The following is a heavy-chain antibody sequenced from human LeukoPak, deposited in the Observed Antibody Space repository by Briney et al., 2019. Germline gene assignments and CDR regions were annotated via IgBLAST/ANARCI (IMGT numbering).Heavy chain of an antibody. CDR3: GRGIYSTDLYFYMDV. CDR2: INPNSGAT. D-gene: IGHD2/OR15-2a*01. V-gene: IGHV1-2*06. Sequence: ASVKVSRKASGYAFTGYYMDWVRQAPGQGLEWMGRINPNSGATNYAQKFQGRVTMTRDTSISTAYMEFNGLRSDDTAVYYCGRGIYSTDLYFYMDVWGKGTTVTVYS. J-gene: IGHJ6*03. CDR1: GYAFTGYY.